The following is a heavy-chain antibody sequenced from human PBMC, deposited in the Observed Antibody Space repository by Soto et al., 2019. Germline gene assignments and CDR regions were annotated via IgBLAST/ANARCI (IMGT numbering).Heavy chain of an antibody. Sequence: GGSLRLSCAASGFTFSSYAMHWVRQAPGKGLEWVAVISYDGSNKYYADSVKGRYTISRDNAKNSLYLQMNSLRAEDTAVYYCARVELIYYGMDVWGQGTTVTVSS. V-gene: IGHV3-30-3*01. CDR2: ISYDGSNK. CDR3: ARVELIYYGMDV. CDR1: GFTFSSYA. J-gene: IGHJ6*02.